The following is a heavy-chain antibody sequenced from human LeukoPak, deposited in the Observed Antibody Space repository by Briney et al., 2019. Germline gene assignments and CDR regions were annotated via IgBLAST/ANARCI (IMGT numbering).Heavy chain of an antibody. Sequence: GESLQISCKGSGYSFTNYWIGWVRQMPGKGLEWMGIIYPGDSDTRYSPSFQGQVIISADKSISTAYLQWSSLKASDTAMYYCAITDYYRTLYYFDYWGQGTLVTVSS. CDR1: GYSFTNYW. V-gene: IGHV5-51*01. CDR3: AITDYYRTLYYFDY. D-gene: IGHD3-10*01. J-gene: IGHJ4*02. CDR2: IYPGDSDT.